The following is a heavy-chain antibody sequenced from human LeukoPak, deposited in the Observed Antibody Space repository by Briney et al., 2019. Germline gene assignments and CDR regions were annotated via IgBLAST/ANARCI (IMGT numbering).Heavy chain of an antibody. V-gene: IGHV3-23*01. D-gene: IGHD2-2*01. CDR2: ISGSGGST. Sequence: PGGSLRLSCAASGFTFSSYAMSWVRQAPGKGLEWVSAISGSGGSTYYADSVKGRFTISRDNSKNTLYLQMNSLRAEDTAVYYCAKGRIAVVPAATVVDAFDIWGQGTMVTVSS. J-gene: IGHJ3*02. CDR3: AKGRIAVVPAATVVDAFDI. CDR1: GFTFSSYA.